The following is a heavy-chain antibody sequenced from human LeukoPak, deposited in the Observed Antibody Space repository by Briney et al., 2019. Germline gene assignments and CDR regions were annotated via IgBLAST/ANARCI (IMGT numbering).Heavy chain of an antibody. CDR3: ARLFSNYYMDV. D-gene: IGHD2/OR15-2a*01. J-gene: IGHJ6*03. CDR2: IYYTGGA. V-gene: IGHV4-39*01. CDR1: GGSIISTTYY. Sequence: SETLSLTCTVSGGSIISTTYYWGWLRQPPGKGLEWIGTIYYTGGAYYNPSLKSRVTISVDTTKNQFSLKLSSVTATDTAVYSCARLFSNYYMDVWRKGTTVTVSS.